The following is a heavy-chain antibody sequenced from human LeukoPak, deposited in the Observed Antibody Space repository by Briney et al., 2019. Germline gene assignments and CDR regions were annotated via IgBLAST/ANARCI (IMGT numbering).Heavy chain of an antibody. J-gene: IGHJ3*02. D-gene: IGHD1-14*01. Sequence: TSGTLSLTCAVSGGSISSSYWSWIRQPPGKGLEWIGYIYYSGSTNYNPSLKSRVTISVDMSKNQFSLKLSSVTAADTAVYYCARDNRNAFDIWGQGTVVTVSS. CDR3: ARDNRNAFDI. CDR1: GGSISSSY. V-gene: IGHV4-59*01. CDR2: IYYSGST.